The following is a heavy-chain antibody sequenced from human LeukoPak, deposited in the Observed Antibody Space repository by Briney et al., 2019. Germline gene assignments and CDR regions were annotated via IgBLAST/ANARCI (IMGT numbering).Heavy chain of an antibody. J-gene: IGHJ3*02. V-gene: IGHV3-30-3*01. CDR1: GFTFSRYA. CDR3: ARDTYDILTGYYKWAFDI. Sequence: GGSLRLSCAASGFTFSRYALHWVRQAPGKGLEWVALISYDGSNRDYADSVKGRFTISRDNSKNTLYLQMNSLRAEDTAVYYCARDTYDILTGYYKWAFDIWGQGTMVTVSS. D-gene: IGHD3-9*01. CDR2: ISYDGSNR.